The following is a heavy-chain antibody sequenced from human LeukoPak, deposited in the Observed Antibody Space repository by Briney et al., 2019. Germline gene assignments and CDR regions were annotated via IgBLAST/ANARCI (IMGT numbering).Heavy chain of an antibody. CDR2: ISSSSSYI. J-gene: IGHJ3*02. V-gene: IGHV3-21*01. CDR3: ARSASETYYDFWSGYYLPAFDI. D-gene: IGHD3-3*01. Sequence: GGSLRLSCAASGFTFSSYSMNWVRQAPGKGLEWVSSISSSSSYIYYADSVKGRFTISRDNAKNSLYLQMNSLRAEDTAVYYCARSASETYYDFWSGYYLPAFDIWGQGTMVTVSS. CDR1: GFTFSSYS.